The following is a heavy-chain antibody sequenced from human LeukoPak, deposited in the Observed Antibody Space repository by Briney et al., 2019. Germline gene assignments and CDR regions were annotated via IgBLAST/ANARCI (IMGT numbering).Heavy chain of an antibody. CDR2: IYTSGST. V-gene: IGHV4-61*02. CDR1: GGSISSGSYY. D-gene: IGHD6-19*01. J-gene: IGHJ4*02. Sequence: TASETLSLTCTVSGGSISSGSYYWSWIRQPAGKGLEWIGRIYTSGSTNYNPSLKSRVTISVDTSKNQFSLKLSSVTAADTAMYYCARVFPITLAGFDYWGQGALVTVSS. CDR3: ARVFPITLAGFDY.